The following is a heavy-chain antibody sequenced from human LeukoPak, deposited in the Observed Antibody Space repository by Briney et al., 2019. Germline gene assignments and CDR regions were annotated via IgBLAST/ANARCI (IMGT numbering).Heavy chain of an antibody. V-gene: IGHV3-23*01. CDR1: GFALRNYA. CDR3: AKDSYDDMTGHYPLPL. CDR2: VSGSDDTT. J-gene: IGHJ4*02. Sequence: PGGSLRLSCAASGFALRNYAMSWVRQAPGQGLEWVSAVSGSDDTTHYADSVKGRFIISRDNSKNTLYLQMNSLRAEDTAIYYCAKDSYDDMTGHYPLPLWGQGTLVTVSS. D-gene: IGHD3-9*01.